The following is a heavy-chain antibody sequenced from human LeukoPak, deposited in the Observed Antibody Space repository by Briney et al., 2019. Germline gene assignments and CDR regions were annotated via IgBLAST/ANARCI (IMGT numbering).Heavy chain of an antibody. CDR3: AKDPGIAVAGYFDY. CDR2: VSHDERNI. V-gene: IGHV3-30-3*02. J-gene: IGHJ4*02. CDR1: GFSFTTHS. D-gene: IGHD6-19*01. Sequence: PGGSLRLSCVTSGFSFTTHSMHWVRQAPGEGLGWMAVVSHDERNILYADSVRGRFTISRDNYKKTLFLEMNSLRAEDTAVYYCAKDPGIAVAGYFDYWGQGTLVTVSS.